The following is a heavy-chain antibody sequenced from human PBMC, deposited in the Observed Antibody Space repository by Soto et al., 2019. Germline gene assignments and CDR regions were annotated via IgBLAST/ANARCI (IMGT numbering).Heavy chain of an antibody. Sequence: GGSLRLSCAASGFTFSSYAMSWVRQAPGKGLEWVSAISGSGGSTYYADSVKGRFTISRDNSKNTLYLQMNSLRAEDTAVYYCAKDPHYYDSSGYYFYWGQGTLVTVSS. CDR3: AKDPHYYDSSGYYFY. J-gene: IGHJ4*02. CDR2: ISGSGGST. D-gene: IGHD3-22*01. CDR1: GFTFSSYA. V-gene: IGHV3-23*01.